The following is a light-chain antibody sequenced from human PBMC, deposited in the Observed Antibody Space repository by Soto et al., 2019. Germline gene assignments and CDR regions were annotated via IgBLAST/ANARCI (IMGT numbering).Light chain of an antibody. CDR3: CSYAVSSTFVV. J-gene: IGLJ2*01. CDR1: SSDVGSYNL. V-gene: IGLV2-23*03. Sequence: QSALTQPASVSGSPGQSITISCTGTSSDVGSYNLVSWYQQRPGKAPKLMIYEGSKRPSGVSNRFSGSKSGNTASLTISGLQAEDEADYYCCSYAVSSTFVVFGGGTKLTVL. CDR2: EGS.